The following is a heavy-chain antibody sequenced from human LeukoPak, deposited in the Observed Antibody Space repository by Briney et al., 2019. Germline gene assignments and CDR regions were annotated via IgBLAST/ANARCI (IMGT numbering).Heavy chain of an antibody. D-gene: IGHD5-18*01. CDR1: GGTFSSYA. Sequence: GASVKVSCKASGGTFSSYAISWVRQAPGQGLEWMGGIIPIFGTANYAQKLQGRVTMTTDTSTSTAYMELRSLRSDDTAVYYCASPSVARRNTAMATDAFDIWGQGTMVTVSS. CDR2: IIPIFGTA. J-gene: IGHJ3*02. V-gene: IGHV1-69*05. CDR3: ASPSVARRNTAMATDAFDI.